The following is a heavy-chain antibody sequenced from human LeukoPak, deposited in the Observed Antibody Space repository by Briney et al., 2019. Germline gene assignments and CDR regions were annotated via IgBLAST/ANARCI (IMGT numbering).Heavy chain of an antibody. V-gene: IGHV5-51*01. CDR2: IYPGDSDT. Sequence: KGGESLKISCKGSGYSFTNYWIGWVRQMPGRGLEWMGIIYPGDSDTRYSPSFQGQVTISADKSISTAYLQWSSLKASDTAMYYCANLYCSSTSCYVWGQGTLVTVSS. CDR1: GYSFTNYW. J-gene: IGHJ4*02. D-gene: IGHD2-2*01. CDR3: ANLYCSSTSCYV.